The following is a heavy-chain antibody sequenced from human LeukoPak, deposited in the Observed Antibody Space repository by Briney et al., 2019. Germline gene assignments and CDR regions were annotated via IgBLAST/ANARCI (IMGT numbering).Heavy chain of an antibody. CDR1: GDTVSSNSAA. CDR2: TYYRSKWNN. J-gene: IGHJ4*02. V-gene: IGHV6-1*01. D-gene: IGHD2-15*01. CDR3: ARDFCSGGSCYWRFDY. Sequence: SQTLSLTCAISGDTVSSNSAAWHWITQSPSRGLEWLGRTYYRSKWNNDYAVSVKSRITINPDTSKNQFSLQLNSVTPEDTAVYYCARDFCSGGSCYWRFDYWGQGTLVTVSS.